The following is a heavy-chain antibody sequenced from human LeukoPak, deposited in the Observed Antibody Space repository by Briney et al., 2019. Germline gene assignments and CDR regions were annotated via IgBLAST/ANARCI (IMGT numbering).Heavy chain of an antibody. D-gene: IGHD1-26*01. V-gene: IGHV3-11*01. Sequence: PGGSLRLSCVASGFIFSDYYMSWIRQAPGKGLEWVSFISSSGSTIYYADSVKGRFTISRDNAKNSLYLQMNSLRAEDTAVYYCARDRYSGSYPLDYWGQGTLVAVSS. CDR1: GFIFSDYY. CDR3: ARDRYSGSYPLDY. J-gene: IGHJ4*02. CDR2: ISSSGSTI.